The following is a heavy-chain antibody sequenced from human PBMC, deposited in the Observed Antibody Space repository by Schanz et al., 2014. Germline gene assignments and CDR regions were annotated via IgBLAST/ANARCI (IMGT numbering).Heavy chain of an antibody. J-gene: IGHJ6*03. V-gene: IGHV3-23*04. CDR1: GFTFGNFF. Sequence: EVQLVESGGGLVQPGGSLRLSCAASGFTFGNFFMSWVRQAPGKGLEWVSTISGSGGDTYPADSVKGRFTISRDNSNNTLYLQMNSLRAEDTAVYYCARDHQWLARYYMDVWGKGTTXTVSS. D-gene: IGHD6-19*01. CDR2: ISGSGGDT. CDR3: ARDHQWLARYYMDV.